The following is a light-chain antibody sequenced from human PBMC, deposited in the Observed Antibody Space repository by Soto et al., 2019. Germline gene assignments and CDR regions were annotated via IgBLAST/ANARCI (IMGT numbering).Light chain of an antibody. CDR3: QQLNSYPPT. CDR1: QGISSY. J-gene: IGKJ3*01. V-gene: IGKV1-9*01. Sequence: DVQLTQYPSFLFASVGDRVTITCRASQGISSYLAWYQQKPGKAPKLLIYAASTLQSGVPSSFSGSGSGTEFTLTISSLQPEDFATYYCQQLNSYPPTFGPGTKVDIK. CDR2: AAS.